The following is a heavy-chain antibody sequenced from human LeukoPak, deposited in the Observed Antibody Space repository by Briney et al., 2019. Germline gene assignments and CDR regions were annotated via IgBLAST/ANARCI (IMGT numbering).Heavy chain of an antibody. CDR3: ARWLQGEMDV. Sequence: SETLSLTCTVSGGSISSYYWSWIRQPPGKGLEWIGYIYYSGSTNYNPSLKSRVTISVDTSKNQFSLKLSSVTAADTAVYYCARWLQGEMDVWGQGTTVTVSS. V-gene: IGHV4-59*08. J-gene: IGHJ6*02. D-gene: IGHD5-24*01. CDR2: IYYSGST. CDR1: GGSISSYY.